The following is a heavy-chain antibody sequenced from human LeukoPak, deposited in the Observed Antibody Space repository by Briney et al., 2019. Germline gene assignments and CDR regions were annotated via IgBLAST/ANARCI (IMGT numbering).Heavy chain of an antibody. CDR2: ISYSGIT. Sequence: SETLSLTCTVSGASTSSSYWSWIRQSPGKGLEWIGYISYSGITNYNPSLKSRVTISGDTPKNQFSLQLNSVTAADTAVYYCARHPPLGGFDYWGQGTLVTVSS. D-gene: IGHD7-27*01. V-gene: IGHV4-59*08. J-gene: IGHJ4*02. CDR3: ARHPPLGGFDY. CDR1: GASTSSSY.